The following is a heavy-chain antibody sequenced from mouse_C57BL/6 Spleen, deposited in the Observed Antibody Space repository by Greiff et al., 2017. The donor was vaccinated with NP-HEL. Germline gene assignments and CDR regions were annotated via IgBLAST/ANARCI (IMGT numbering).Heavy chain of an antibody. J-gene: IGHJ1*03. CDR2: ISDGGSYT. CDR3: AREGASYYGNWYFDV. V-gene: IGHV5-4*01. Sequence: EVQLVESGGGLVKPGGSLKLSCAASGFTFSSYAMSWVRQTPEKRLEWVATISDGGSYTYYPDNVKGRFTISRDNAKNNLYLQMSHLKSEDTAMYYCAREGASYYGNWYFDVWGTGTTVTVSS. D-gene: IGHD2-10*01. CDR1: GFTFSSYA.